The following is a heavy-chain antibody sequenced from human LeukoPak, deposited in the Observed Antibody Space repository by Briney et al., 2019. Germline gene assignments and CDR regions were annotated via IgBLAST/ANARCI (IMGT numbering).Heavy chain of an antibody. CDR3: ARGLGDSTI. CDR2: MNPNSGNT. CDR1: GFTFNAYY. J-gene: IGHJ3*02. D-gene: IGHD2/OR15-2a*01. Sequence: ASVKVSCKASGFTFNAYYIHWVRQATGQGLEWMGWMNPNSGNTGYAQKFQGRVTITRNTSISTAYMELSSLRSEDTAVYYCARGLGDSTIWGQGTMVTVSS. V-gene: IGHV1-8*03.